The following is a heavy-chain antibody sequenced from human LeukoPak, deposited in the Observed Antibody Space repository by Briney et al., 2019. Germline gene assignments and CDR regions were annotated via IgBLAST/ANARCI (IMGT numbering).Heavy chain of an antibody. CDR3: ARMGGYYDILTGYYPPLYYFDY. D-gene: IGHD3-9*01. CDR1: GYTFTSYG. V-gene: IGHV1-18*01. CDR2: ISAYNGNT. J-gene: IGHJ4*02. Sequence: ASVKVSCTASGYTFTSYGISWVRQAPGQGLEWMGWISAYNGNTNYAQKLQGRVTMTTDTSTSTAYMELRSLRSEDTAVYCCARMGGYYDILTGYYPPLYYFDYWGQGTLVTVSS.